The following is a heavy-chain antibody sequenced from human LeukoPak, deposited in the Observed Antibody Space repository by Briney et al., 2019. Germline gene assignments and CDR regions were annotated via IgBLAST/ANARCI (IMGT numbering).Heavy chain of an antibody. V-gene: IGHV3-11*04. CDR3: ARIGMGALYYYYYSMDV. Sequence: GGSLRLSCAASGYTFSDYYMSWIRQAPGKGLEWVSYISSSGSTIYYADSVKGRFTISRDNAKNSLYLQMNSLRAEDMAVYYRARIGMGALYYYYYSMDVWGKGTTVTVSS. J-gene: IGHJ6*03. D-gene: IGHD1-26*01. CDR1: GYTFSDYY. CDR2: ISSSGSTI.